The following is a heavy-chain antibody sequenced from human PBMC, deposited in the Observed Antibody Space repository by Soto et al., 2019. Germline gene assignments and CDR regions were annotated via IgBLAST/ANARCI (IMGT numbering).Heavy chain of an antibody. Sequence: GGSLRLSCAASGFTFSSYGMHWVRQAPGKGLEWVAVISYDGSNKYYADSVKGRFTISRDNSKNTLYLQMNSLRAEDTAVYYCARYRSGGSSYYYYGMDVWGQGTTVTVSS. J-gene: IGHJ6*02. CDR2: ISYDGSNK. CDR3: ARYRSGGSSYYYYGMDV. CDR1: GFTFSSYG. D-gene: IGHD2-15*01. V-gene: IGHV3-30*03.